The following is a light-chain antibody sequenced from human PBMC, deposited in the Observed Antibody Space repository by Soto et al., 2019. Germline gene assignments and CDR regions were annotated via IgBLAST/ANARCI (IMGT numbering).Light chain of an antibody. Sequence: EIVLTQSPGTLSLSPGERATLSCRASQSVSSSYLAWDQQKPGQAPRLLIYGASSRATGIPDRFSGSGSGTDFTLTISRLEPEDFAVYYCQQYGSSPPGRAFGPGTKVDIK. CDR3: QQYGSSPPGRA. V-gene: IGKV3-20*01. CDR1: QSVSSSY. J-gene: IGKJ3*01. CDR2: GAS.